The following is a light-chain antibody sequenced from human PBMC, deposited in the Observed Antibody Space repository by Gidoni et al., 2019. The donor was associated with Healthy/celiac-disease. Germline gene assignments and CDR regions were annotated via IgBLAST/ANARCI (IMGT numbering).Light chain of an antibody. CDR2: RDS. CDR3: QVWDRGVV. V-gene: IGLV3-9*01. Sequence: SYDLTQPLSVSVALGQTARITCGGNNIGSKNVHWYQQKPGQAPVLVIYRDSNRPSGIPERFSGSNSGNTATLTISRAQAGDEADYYCQVWDRGVVFGGGTKLTVL. CDR1: NIGSKN. J-gene: IGLJ2*01.